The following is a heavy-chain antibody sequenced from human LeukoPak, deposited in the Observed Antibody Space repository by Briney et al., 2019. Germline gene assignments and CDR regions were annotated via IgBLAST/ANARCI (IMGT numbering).Heavy chain of an antibody. Sequence: ASVKVSCKASGYTFTSYYMHWVRQAPGQGLEWMGIINPSGGSTSYAQKFQGRVTMTRDTSTSTVYMELSSLRSEDTAVYYCARDPELGYCSSTSCYGHYFDYWGQGTLSPSPQ. CDR3: ARDPELGYCSSTSCYGHYFDY. D-gene: IGHD2-2*01. V-gene: IGHV1-46*01. CDR2: INPSGGST. CDR1: GYTFTSYY. J-gene: IGHJ4*02.